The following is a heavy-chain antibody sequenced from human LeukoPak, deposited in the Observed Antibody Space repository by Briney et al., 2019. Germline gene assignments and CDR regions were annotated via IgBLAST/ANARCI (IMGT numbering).Heavy chain of an antibody. D-gene: IGHD2-8*01. Sequence: GGSLRLSRAASGFTFSSYWMHWVRQAPGKGLVWVSRINSGGSSISYADSVKGRFTICGDNAKNTLYLQMNSLRAEDTAVYCCARERKLMGFDYWGQGTLVTVSS. CDR3: ARERKLMGFDY. V-gene: IGHV3-74*01. CDR1: GFTFSSYW. CDR2: INSGGSSI. J-gene: IGHJ4*02.